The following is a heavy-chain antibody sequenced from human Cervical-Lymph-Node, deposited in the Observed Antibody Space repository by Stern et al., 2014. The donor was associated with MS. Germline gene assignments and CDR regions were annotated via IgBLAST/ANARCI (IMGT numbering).Heavy chain of an antibody. V-gene: IGHV4-30-4*01. D-gene: IGHD2-21*02. CDR2: IHYTGTS. CDR3: AVTPGTNWFDP. J-gene: IGHJ5*02. CDR1: GGSISRDDYY. Sequence: DQLVESGPGLVKPSQTLSLTCTVSGGSISRDDYYWTWIRQHPGKGLEWIGYIHYTGTSYYDPSLKSRVSLSLDTSKNQFSLKMKSVTAADTAVYYCAVTPGTNWFDPWGQGTLVTVSS.